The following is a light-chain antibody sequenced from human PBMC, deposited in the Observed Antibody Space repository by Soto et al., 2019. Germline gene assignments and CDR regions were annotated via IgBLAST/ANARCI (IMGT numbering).Light chain of an antibody. CDR1: QTVTNDF. CDR2: GPS. J-gene: IGKJ1*01. V-gene: IGKV3-20*01. Sequence: IVVTQSPGTLSLSPGERASLSCRASQTVTNDFLAWYQQKPDQAPRLLVYGPSKRASGIPGRFSGSGSGTDFTLSRSRLEPEDSAMYYCQQYGSAPGTFGQGTKVEIK. CDR3: QQYGSAPGT.